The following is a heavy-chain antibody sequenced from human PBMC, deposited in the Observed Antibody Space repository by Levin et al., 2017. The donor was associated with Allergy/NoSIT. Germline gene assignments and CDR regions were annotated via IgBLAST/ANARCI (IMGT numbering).Heavy chain of an antibody. D-gene: IGHD3-10*01. V-gene: IGHV3-33*01. Sequence: GGSLRLSCAASGFTFSSYGMHWVRQAPGKGLEWVAVIWYDGSNKYYADSVKGRFTISRDNSKNTLYLQMNSLRAEDTAVYYCASQVLLGFGAMAWGQGTLVTVSS. CDR2: IWYDGSNK. CDR1: GFTFSSYG. J-gene: IGHJ4*02. CDR3: ASQVLLGFGAMA.